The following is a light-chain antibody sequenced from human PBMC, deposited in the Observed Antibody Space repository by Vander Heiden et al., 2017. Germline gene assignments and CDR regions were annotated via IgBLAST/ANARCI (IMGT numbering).Light chain of an antibody. Sequence: SSELTPPPSVSVPPGQTARITFTGASSPSQFTYWYQQKPGQAPLLAIYKDTTRPSGIPERFSGSSSGTTATLTISGVQAEDEADYYCQAGDSSGAYWIFGAGTRLTVL. CDR1: SSPSQF. CDR2: KDT. CDR3: QAGDSSGAYWI. V-gene: IGLV3-25*03. J-gene: IGLJ2*01.